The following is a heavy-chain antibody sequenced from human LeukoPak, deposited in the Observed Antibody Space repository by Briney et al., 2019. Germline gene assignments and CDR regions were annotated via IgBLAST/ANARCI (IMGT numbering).Heavy chain of an antibody. V-gene: IGHV1-18*01. D-gene: IGHD1-1*01. CDR3: ARDLSDWNDYYYGMDV. CDR2: ISAYNGNT. J-gene: IGHJ6*02. CDR1: GYTFTSYG. Sequence: ASVKVSCKASGYTFTSYGISWVRQAPGQGLEWMGWISAYNGNTNYAQKLQGRVTMTTDTSTSTAYMELRSLRSDDTAVCYCARDLSDWNDYYYGMDVWGQGTTVTVSS.